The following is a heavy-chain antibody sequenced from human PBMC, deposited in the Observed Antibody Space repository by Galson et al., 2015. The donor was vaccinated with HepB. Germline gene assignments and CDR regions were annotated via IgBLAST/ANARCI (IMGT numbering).Heavy chain of an antibody. CDR3: AKDGIMVANNPYQLHF. CDR2: FYSGGST. V-gene: IGHV3-53*01. D-gene: IGHD2-15*01. J-gene: IGHJ4*02. CDR1: GFTVRTNS. Sequence: SLRLSCAASGFTVRTNSMSWVRQAPGKGLEWVSVFYSGGSTYYADSVQGRFTISRDNSRNTLLLQLNSLRAEDTAVYYCAKDGIMVANNPYQLHFWGQGTLVSVSS.